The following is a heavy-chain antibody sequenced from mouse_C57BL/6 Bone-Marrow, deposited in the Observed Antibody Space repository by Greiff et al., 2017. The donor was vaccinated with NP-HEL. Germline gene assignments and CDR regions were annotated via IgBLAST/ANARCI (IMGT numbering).Heavy chain of an antibody. D-gene: IGHD2-2*01. CDR3: ARGGYYYAMDY. J-gene: IGHJ4*01. CDR1: GYTFTSYW. V-gene: IGHV1-53*01. CDR2: INPSNGGT. Sequence: QVQLQAAWTELVKPGASVKLSCKASGYTFTSYWMHWVKQRPGQGLEWIGNINPSNGGTNYNEKFKSKATLTVDKSSSTAYMQLSSLTSEDSAVYYCARGGYYYAMDYWGQGTPVTVSS.